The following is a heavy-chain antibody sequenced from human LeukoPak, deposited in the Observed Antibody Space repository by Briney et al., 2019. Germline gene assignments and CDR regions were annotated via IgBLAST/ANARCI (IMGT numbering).Heavy chain of an antibody. CDR3: ARGPFELVRFGERDWYFDL. D-gene: IGHD3-10*01. J-gene: IGHJ2*01. CDR2: IGTAGVT. V-gene: IGHV3-13*01. Sequence: GGSLRLSCAASGFTFSRYDMHWVRQGTRKGLEWVSAIGTAGVTYYPGSVKGRFTISRENAKNSLYLQMNSLRAGDTAVYYCARGPFELVRFGERDWYFDLWGRGTLVTVSS. CDR1: GFTFSRYD.